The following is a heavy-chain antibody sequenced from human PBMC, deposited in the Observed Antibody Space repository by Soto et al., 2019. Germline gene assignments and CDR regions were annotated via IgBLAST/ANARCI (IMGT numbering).Heavy chain of an antibody. CDR2: IKKDGSEK. V-gene: IGHV3-7*01. J-gene: IGHJ4*02. D-gene: IGHD6-25*01. CDR3: ARLYLAATLTPLDY. Sequence: PGGSLRLSCAASGFTFSNYWLSWVRQAPGKGLEWVANIKKDGSEKYYVGSVVGRFTISRDNAENSLYLQMNSLRAEDTAVYYCARLYLAATLTPLDYWGQGTLVTVSS. CDR1: GFTFSNYW.